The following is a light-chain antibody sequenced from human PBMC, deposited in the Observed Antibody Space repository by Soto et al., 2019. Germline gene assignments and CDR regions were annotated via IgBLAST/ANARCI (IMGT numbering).Light chain of an antibody. V-gene: IGKV1-27*01. J-gene: IGKJ1*01. Sequence: DIQMTQSPSSLSASVGDRVTITCRASQGISNYLAWYQQKPGKVPELLIYGASTLQPGVPSRFTGSGSGTDVALTISSLQPEDIATYYCQNYYSAPRTFGQGTKVELK. CDR3: QNYYSAPRT. CDR2: GAS. CDR1: QGISNY.